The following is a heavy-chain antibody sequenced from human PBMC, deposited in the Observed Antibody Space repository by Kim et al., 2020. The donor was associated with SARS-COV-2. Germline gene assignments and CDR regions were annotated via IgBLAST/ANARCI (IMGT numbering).Heavy chain of an antibody. V-gene: IGHV3-30-3*01. Sequence: GGSLRLSCAASGFTFSSYAMHWVRQAPGKGLEWVAVISYDGSNKYYADSVKGRFTISRDNSKNTLYLQMNSLRAEDTAVYYCARAGGYFDPFDLWGQGTL. D-gene: IGHD3-9*01. CDR3: ARAGGYFDPFDL. CDR2: ISYDGSNK. CDR1: GFTFSSYA. J-gene: IGHJ5*02.